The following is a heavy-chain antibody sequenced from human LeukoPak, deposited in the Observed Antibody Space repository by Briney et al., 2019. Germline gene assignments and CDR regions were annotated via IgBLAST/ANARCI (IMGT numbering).Heavy chain of an antibody. V-gene: IGHV3-53*01. CDR3: ATRTGSSSYYMDV. D-gene: IGHD1/OR15-1a*01. Sequence: GGSLRLSCAVSGFTFDDYGMTWVRQGPGKGLEWVSVIYSGGSTYYADSVKGRFTISRDNSKNTLNLQMNSLRAEVTAVYYCATRTGSSSYYMDVWGNGTTVSVSS. CDR2: IYSGGST. J-gene: IGHJ6*03. CDR1: GFTFDDYG.